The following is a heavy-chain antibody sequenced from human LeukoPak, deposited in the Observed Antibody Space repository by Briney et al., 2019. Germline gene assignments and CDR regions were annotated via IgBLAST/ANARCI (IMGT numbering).Heavy chain of an antibody. CDR2: ISTSGRKI. Sequence: GGSLRLSCAASGFTFSDYEMNWVRQAPGEGLEWVSYISTSGRKIYYADSVKGRFTISRDNAKNSVYLQMNSLTADDTAIYFCAKGPRDPSEFCSRGTCAPTYDVWGQGTLVTVSS. CDR3: AKGPRDPSEFCSRGTCAPTYDV. V-gene: IGHV3-48*03. D-gene: IGHD2-15*01. CDR1: GFTFSDYE. J-gene: IGHJ4*02.